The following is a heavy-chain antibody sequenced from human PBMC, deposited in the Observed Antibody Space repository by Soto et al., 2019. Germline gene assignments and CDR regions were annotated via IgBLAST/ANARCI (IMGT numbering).Heavy chain of an antibody. CDR1: GFTFDDYA. V-gene: IGHV3-9*01. J-gene: IGHJ3*02. Sequence: GGSLKLSCAASGFTFDDYAMHWVRQAPGKGLEWVSGISWNSGSIGYADSVKGRFTISRDNAKNSLYLQMNSLRAEDTALYYCAKGFRGIAVAGDAFDIWGQGTMVTVSS. CDR3: AKGFRGIAVAGDAFDI. D-gene: IGHD6-19*01. CDR2: ISWNSGSI.